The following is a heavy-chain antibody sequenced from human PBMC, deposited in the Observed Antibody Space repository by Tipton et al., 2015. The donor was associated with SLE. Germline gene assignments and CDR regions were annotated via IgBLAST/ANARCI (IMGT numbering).Heavy chain of an antibody. CDR3: AKEMGRFLEWLLYLDY. CDR1: GFTFSSYG. V-gene: IGHV3-30*18. D-gene: IGHD3-3*01. CDR2: IWYDGSNK. Sequence: SLRLSCAASGFTFSSYGMHWVRQAPGKGLEWVAVIWYDGSNKYYADSVKGRFTISRDNSKNTLYLQMNSLRAEDTAVYYCAKEMGRFLEWLLYLDYCGQGTLVTVSS. J-gene: IGHJ4*02.